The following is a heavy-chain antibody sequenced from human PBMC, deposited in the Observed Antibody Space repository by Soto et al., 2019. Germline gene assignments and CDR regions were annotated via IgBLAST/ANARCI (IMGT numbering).Heavy chain of an antibody. CDR3: ARDYCSGGSCYFYDY. J-gene: IGHJ4*02. CDR1: GCSISSYY. V-gene: IGHV4-59*01. D-gene: IGHD2-15*01. CDR2: IYYSGST. Sequence: PSETLSLTCTVSGCSISSYYWSWIRQPPGKGLEWIGYIYYSGSTNYNPSLKSRVTISVDTSKNQFSLKLSSVTAADTAVYYCARDYCSGGSCYFYDYWGQGTLVTVSS.